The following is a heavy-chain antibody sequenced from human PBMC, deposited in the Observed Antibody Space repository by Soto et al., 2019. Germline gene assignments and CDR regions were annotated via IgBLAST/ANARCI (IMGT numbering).Heavy chain of an antibody. J-gene: IGHJ4*02. D-gene: IGHD2-2*01. V-gene: IGHV3-48*02. CDR1: EFTFSGYS. CDR3: TRYPGDY. CDR2: ISTYSTTI. Sequence: PGWPLRVSWTSSEFTFSGYSRNWVRQAPGKGLEWVAYISTYSTTIYYADSVKGRFTVSRDNVKNSLSLQMNSLRDEDTAVYYCTRYPGDYWGQGTLVTVSS.